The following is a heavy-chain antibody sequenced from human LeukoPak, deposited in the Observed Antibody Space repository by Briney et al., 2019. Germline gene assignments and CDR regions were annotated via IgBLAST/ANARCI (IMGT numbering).Heavy chain of an antibody. CDR3: ARYWELDC. V-gene: IGHV3-74*01. CDR2: INFDGSSL. J-gene: IGHJ4*02. D-gene: IGHD1-26*01. Sequence: QPGGSLRLSCAASGFTFSTYWMNCVRQAPGKGLVWVSRINFDGSSLGYADSVKGRFTISRDNAKNTLYLQMNSLRAEDTAVYYCARYWELDCWGQGTLVTVSS. CDR1: GFTFSTYW.